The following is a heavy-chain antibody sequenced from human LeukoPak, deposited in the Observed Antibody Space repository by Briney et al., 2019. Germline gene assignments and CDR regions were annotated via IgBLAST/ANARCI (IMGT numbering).Heavy chain of an antibody. CDR3: ARLVGYTSTWYGAFDI. D-gene: IGHD6-13*01. Sequence: SETLSLTCAVSGGSITRYYWNWIRQPPGKGLEWIGYIYYSGSTNYNPSLKSRVTISIDTSKNQFSLKLSSVTAADTAVYYCARLVGYTSTWYGAFDIWGQGTMVTVSS. J-gene: IGHJ3*02. CDR2: IYYSGST. V-gene: IGHV4-59*08. CDR1: GGSITRYY.